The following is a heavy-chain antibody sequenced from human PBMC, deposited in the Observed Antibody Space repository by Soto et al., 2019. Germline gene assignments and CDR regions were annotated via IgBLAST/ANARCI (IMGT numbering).Heavy chain of an antibody. CDR1: GYTFTSYC. CDR2: ISAYNGNT. Sequence: ASVKVSCKASGYTFTSYCISWVRQAPGQGLEWMGWISAYNGNTNYAQKLQGRVTMTTDTSTSTAYMELRSLRSDDTAVYYCARVEVVPAVHYYYYYYMYVWGKGTTVTVSS. D-gene: IGHD2-2*01. J-gene: IGHJ6*03. V-gene: IGHV1-18*01. CDR3: ARVEVVPAVHYYYYYYMYV.